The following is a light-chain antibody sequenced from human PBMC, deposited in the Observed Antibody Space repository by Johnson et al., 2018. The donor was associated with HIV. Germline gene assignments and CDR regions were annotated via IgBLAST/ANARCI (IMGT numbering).Light chain of an antibody. Sequence: QSLLTQPPSVSAAPGQKVTISCSGSSSNIGNNYVSWYQQLPGTAPKLLIYDNYKRPSGIPDRFSGSKSGTSATLGITGLQTGDEADYYCETWDSSLSGYYVFGTGTKLTVL. J-gene: IGLJ1*01. CDR3: ETWDSSLSGYYV. V-gene: IGLV1-51*01. CDR2: DNY. CDR1: SSNIGNNY.